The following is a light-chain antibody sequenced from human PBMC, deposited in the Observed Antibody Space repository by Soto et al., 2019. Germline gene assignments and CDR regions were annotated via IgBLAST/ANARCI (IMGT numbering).Light chain of an antibody. V-gene: IGKV1-39*01. CDR2: AAS. Sequence: DIQMTHSPSSVCASFRHIVTITWGGSQSVTSYLNWYQQKPGKAPELLIHAASRLQSGVPSRFSGSGSGTDFTLTISSLQPEDFATYYCQQTYGTTQTFGQGTKVDI. CDR1: QSVTSY. J-gene: IGKJ1*01. CDR3: QQTYGTTQT.